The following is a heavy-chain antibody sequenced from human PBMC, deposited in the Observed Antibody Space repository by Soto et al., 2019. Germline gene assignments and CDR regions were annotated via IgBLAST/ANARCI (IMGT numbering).Heavy chain of an antibody. CDR1: GASISSYY. CDR2: INHSGST. J-gene: IGHJ6*02. V-gene: IGHV4-34*01. Sequence: SETLSLTCTVSGASISSYYWTWIRQPPGTGLEWIGEINHSGSTNYNPSLKSRVTISVDTSKNQFSLKLTSVTAADTAVYYCARDLWGYCGTDCYPLDVWGQGTTVT. CDR3: ARDLWGYCGTDCYPLDV. D-gene: IGHD2-21*02.